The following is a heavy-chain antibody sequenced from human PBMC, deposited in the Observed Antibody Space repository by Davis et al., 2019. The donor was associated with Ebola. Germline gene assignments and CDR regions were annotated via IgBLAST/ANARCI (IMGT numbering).Heavy chain of an antibody. CDR3: ARSHRATNWRILVY. V-gene: IGHV3-48*02. Sequence: GGSLRLSCAASGFTFSSYSMNWVRQAPGKGLEWVSYISSSSSTIYYADSVKGRFTISRDNAKNSLYLQMNSLRDEDTAVYYCARSHRATNWRILVYWGQGTLVTVSS. D-gene: IGHD1-26*01. J-gene: IGHJ4*02. CDR1: GFTFSSYS. CDR2: ISSSSSTI.